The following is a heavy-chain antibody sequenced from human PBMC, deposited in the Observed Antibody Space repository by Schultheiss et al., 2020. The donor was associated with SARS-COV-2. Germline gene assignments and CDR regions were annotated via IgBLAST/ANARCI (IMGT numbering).Heavy chain of an antibody. V-gene: IGHV4-31*03. J-gene: IGHJ4*02. D-gene: IGHD4-17*01. CDR1: GGSINSGGYY. CDR3: ASEYDYGDYGPFNY. CDR2: IYYSGST. Sequence: SQTLSLTCSVSGGSINSGGYYWSWIRQHPGKGLEWMGYIYYSGSTYYTPSLKSRVIISVDTSKNQFSLKLSSVTSADTAVYYCASEYDYGDYGPFNYWGQGTLVTVSS.